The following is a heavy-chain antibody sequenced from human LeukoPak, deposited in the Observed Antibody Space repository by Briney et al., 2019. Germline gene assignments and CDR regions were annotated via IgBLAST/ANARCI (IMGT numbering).Heavy chain of an antibody. J-gene: IGHJ3*02. V-gene: IGHV1-2*02. CDR3: ARDRITIFGVVLRDAFDI. Sequence: APVKVSCKASGYTFTGYYMHWVRQAPGQGLEWMGWINPNSGGTNYAQKFQGRVTMTRDTSISTAYMELSRLRSDDTAVYYCARDRITIFGVVLRDAFDIWGQGTMVTVSS. CDR2: INPNSGGT. CDR1: GYTFTGYY. D-gene: IGHD3-3*01.